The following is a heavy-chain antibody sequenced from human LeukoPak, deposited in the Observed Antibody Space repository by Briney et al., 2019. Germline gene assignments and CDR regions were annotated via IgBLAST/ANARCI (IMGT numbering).Heavy chain of an antibody. V-gene: IGHV5-51*01. CDR2: IYPGDSDT. J-gene: IGHJ5*02. CDR3: ARHPYLFYCSSTSCYLNWFDP. Sequence: GESLKISCKGSGYSFTSYWIGWVRQMPGKGLEWMGIIYPGDSDTRYSPSFQGQVTISADKSISTAYLQWSSLKASDTAMYYCARHPYLFYCSSTSCYLNWFDPWGQGTLVTVSS. CDR1: GYSFTSYW. D-gene: IGHD2-2*01.